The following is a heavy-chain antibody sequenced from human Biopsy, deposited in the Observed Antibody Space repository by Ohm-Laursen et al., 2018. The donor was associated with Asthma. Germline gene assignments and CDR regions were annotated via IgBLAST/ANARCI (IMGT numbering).Heavy chain of an antibody. V-gene: IGHV3-7*01. CDR2: IKHDGSEK. J-gene: IGHJ1*01. D-gene: IGHD3-3*01. Sequence: SLRLSCTASGFTFGDYWMSWVRQVPGEGLEWVANIKHDGSEKNHVDSLKGRFTISKDNAKNLLFLQMNSLRAEDTAVYYCARTFHFWSPHHAEHYQLWGQGTLVTVSS. CDR1: GFTFGDYW. CDR3: ARTFHFWSPHHAEHYQL.